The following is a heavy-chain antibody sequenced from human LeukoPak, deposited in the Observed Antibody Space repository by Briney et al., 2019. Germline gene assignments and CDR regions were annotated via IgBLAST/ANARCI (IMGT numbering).Heavy chain of an antibody. V-gene: IGHV3-30-3*01. CDR2: ISYDRSNK. Sequence: GGSLRLSCAASGFTFSNYAMHWVRQAPGKGLEWVAVISYDRSNKYYADSVKGRFTISRDNSKNTLYLQMNSLRTEDTAVYYCAGGYSSGWYLDYWGQGTLVAVSS. CDR1: GFTFSNYA. J-gene: IGHJ4*02. D-gene: IGHD6-19*01. CDR3: AGGYSSGWYLDY.